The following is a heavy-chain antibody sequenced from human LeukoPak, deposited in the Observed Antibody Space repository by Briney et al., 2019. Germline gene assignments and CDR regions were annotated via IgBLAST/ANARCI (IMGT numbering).Heavy chain of an antibody. Sequence: GASVKVSCKASGYTFTSYDINWVRQATGQGREWMGWMNPNSGNTGYAQKFQGRVTMTRNTSISTAYMELSSLRSEDTAVYYCAGRFGSSLSWFDPWGQGTLVTVSS. J-gene: IGHJ5*02. CDR2: MNPNSGNT. CDR1: GYTFTSYD. CDR3: AGRFGSSLSWFDP. V-gene: IGHV1-8*01. D-gene: IGHD6-13*01.